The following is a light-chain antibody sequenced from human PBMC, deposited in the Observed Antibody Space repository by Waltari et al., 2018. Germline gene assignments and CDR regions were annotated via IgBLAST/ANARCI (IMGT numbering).Light chain of an antibody. J-gene: IGLJ2*01. CDR3: QVWDTSRDQVV. CDR1: NIGIKT. CDR2: DDR. V-gene: IGLV3-21*02. Sequence: SYVVTQIPSLSVAPGQTARITCGGNNIGIKTGQGVQQKPGQAPVLVLYDDRDRPSGIPERFSGSNSGNTATLTISRVGAGDEADYYCQVWDTSRDQVVFGGGTRLTVL.